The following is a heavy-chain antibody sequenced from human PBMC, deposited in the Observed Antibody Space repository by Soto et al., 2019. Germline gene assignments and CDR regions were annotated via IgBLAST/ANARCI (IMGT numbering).Heavy chain of an antibody. Sequence: GASVKVSCKASGGTFSSYTISWVRQAPGQGLEWMGRIIPILGIANYAQKFQGRVTITADKSTSTAYMELSSLRSEDTAVYYCASYPMVRGVRQYYFDYWGQGTLVTVSS. CDR3: ASYPMVRGVRQYYFDY. V-gene: IGHV1-69*02. J-gene: IGHJ4*02. CDR1: GGTFSSYT. CDR2: IIPILGIA. D-gene: IGHD3-10*01.